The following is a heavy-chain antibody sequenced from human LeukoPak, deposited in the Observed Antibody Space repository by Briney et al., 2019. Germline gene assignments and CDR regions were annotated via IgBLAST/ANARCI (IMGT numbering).Heavy chain of an antibody. Sequence: GGSLRLSCAASGFTLSSYAMSWVRQAPAEGLEWVSGFTGSGGVIYYADSVKGLTTISRDCANNALSLHMNSMSDDDAPLYFCVKAGSLAGGQGAPSTVSS. J-gene: IGHJ4*02. D-gene: IGHD3-10*01. CDR2: FTGSGGVI. CDR3: VKAGSLA. CDR1: GFTLSSYA. V-gene: IGHV3-23*01.